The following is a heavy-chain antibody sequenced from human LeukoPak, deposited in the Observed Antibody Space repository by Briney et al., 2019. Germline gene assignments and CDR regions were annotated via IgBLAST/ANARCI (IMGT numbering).Heavy chain of an antibody. CDR1: GGSFSGYY. CDR2: INHSGST. V-gene: IGHV4-34*01. CDR3: ARGILRDYYDSSGFYHRGGVGY. J-gene: IGHJ4*02. D-gene: IGHD3-22*01. Sequence: PSETLFLTCAVYGGSFSGYYWSWIRQPPGKGLEWIGEINHSGSTNYNPSLKSRVTISVDTSKNQFSLKLSSVTAADTAMYFCARGILRDYYDSSGFYHRGGVGYWGQGTLVTVSS.